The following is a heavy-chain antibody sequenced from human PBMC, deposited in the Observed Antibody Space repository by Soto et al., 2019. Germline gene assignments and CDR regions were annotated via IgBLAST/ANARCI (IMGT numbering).Heavy chain of an antibody. CDR3: AKDGARYCSSTSCPNWFDP. CDR1: GFTFSSYA. CDR2: ISGSGGST. J-gene: IGHJ5*02. Sequence: EVQLLESGGGLVQPGGSLRLSCAASGFTFSSYAMSWVRQAPGKGLEWVSAISGSGGSTYYADSVKGRFTISRDNAKNTLYLQMNSLRAEDTAVYYCAKDGARYCSSTSCPNWFDPWGQGTLVTVSS. D-gene: IGHD2-2*01. V-gene: IGHV3-23*01.